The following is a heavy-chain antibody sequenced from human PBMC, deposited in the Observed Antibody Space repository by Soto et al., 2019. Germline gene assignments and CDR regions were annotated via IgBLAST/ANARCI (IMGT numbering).Heavy chain of an antibody. J-gene: IGHJ5*02. CDR2: INPNSGGT. D-gene: IGHD4-17*01. CDR1: GYTFTGYY. CDR3: ARDFDYGDYKWFDP. V-gene: IGHV1-2*04. Sequence: ASVKVSCKASGYTFTGYYMHWVRQAPGQGLEWMGWINPNSGGTNYAQKFQGWVTMTRDTSISTAYMELSRLRSDDTAVYYCARDFDYGDYKWFDPWGQGTLVTVSS.